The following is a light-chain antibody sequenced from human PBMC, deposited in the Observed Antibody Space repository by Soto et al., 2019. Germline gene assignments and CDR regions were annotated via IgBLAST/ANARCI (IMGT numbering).Light chain of an antibody. J-gene: IGKJ1*01. Sequence: EIVLTQFPGTLSLSPGERVTLSCRASQNVSSTYLTWYQQKPGQAPRLPIYGASSRATGIPDRFSGSGSGTDFTLTISRLEPEDFAVYYCQQYGSSPWTFGQGTKVDIK. CDR3: QQYGSSPWT. CDR1: QNVSSTY. V-gene: IGKV3-20*01. CDR2: GAS.